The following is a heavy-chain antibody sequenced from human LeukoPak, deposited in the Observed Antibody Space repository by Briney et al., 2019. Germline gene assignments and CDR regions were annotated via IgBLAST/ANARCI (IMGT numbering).Heavy chain of an antibody. CDR3: ARHGVVVPAAKRRGYSNPDY. J-gene: IGHJ4*02. CDR2: IYPGDSDT. Sequence: GESLKISCKGSGYSFTSYWIGWVRQMPGKGLEWMGIIYPGDSDTRYSPSFQGQVTISADKSISTAYLQWSSLKASDTAMYYCARHGVVVPAAKRRGYSNPDYWGQGTLLTVSS. CDR1: GYSFTSYW. V-gene: IGHV5-51*01. D-gene: IGHD2-2*01.